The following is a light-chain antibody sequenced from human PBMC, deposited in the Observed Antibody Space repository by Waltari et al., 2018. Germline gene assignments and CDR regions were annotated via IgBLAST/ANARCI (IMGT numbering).Light chain of an antibody. CDR1: SLRSYY. V-gene: IGLV3-19*01. Sequence: SSELTQDPAVSVAMGQTVRITCQGDSLRSYYASWYQQRPGQAPILVMYDKNNRPSGVPDRFSGSKSDTSASLAIGGLQAEDEADYYCQSFDIRLSGGVVFGGGTKVTVL. J-gene: IGLJ3*02. CDR2: DKN. CDR3: QSFDIRLSGGVV.